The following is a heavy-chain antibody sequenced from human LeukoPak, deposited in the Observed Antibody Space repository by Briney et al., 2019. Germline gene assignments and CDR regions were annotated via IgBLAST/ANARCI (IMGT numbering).Heavy chain of an antibody. CDR3: ARVFDSGSQAYFYYMDV. J-gene: IGHJ6*03. D-gene: IGHD3-10*01. CDR2: IYHSGST. CDR1: GYSISSGYY. V-gene: IGHV4-38-2*02. Sequence: SETLSLTCTVSGYSISSGYYWGWIRQPPGKGLEWIGSIYHSGSTYYNPSLKSRVTMSVDTSKNQFSLKVSSVTAADTAVYYCARVFDSGSQAYFYYMDVWGKGTTVTISS.